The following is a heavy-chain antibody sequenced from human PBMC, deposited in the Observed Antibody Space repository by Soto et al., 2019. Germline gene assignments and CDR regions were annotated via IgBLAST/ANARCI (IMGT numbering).Heavy chain of an antibody. V-gene: IGHV1-58*02. CDR3: AAGAGGLSWKFDY. CDR1: GFTITSSA. D-gene: IGHD1-1*01. Sequence: QMQLVQSGPEVKKPGTSVKVSCKASGFTITSSAMQWVRQARGQRLEWIGWIVVGSGNTNYAQKFQERVTITRDMSTSTAYMELSSLRSEDTAVYYCAAGAGGLSWKFDYWGQGTLVTVSS. CDR2: IVVGSGNT. J-gene: IGHJ4*02.